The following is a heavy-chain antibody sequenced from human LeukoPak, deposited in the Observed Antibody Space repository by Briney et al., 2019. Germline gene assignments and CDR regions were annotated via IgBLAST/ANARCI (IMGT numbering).Heavy chain of an antibody. CDR3: ARDGAWLLSSPGYFDL. CDR1: GYTFTSYG. D-gene: IGHD2-2*03. Sequence: ASVEVSCKASGYTFTSYGISWVRQAPGQGLEWMGWISAYNGNTNYAQKLQGRVTMTTDTSTSTAYMELRSLRSDDTAVYYCARDGAWLLSSPGYFDLWGRGTLVTVSS. V-gene: IGHV1-18*01. J-gene: IGHJ2*01. CDR2: ISAYNGNT.